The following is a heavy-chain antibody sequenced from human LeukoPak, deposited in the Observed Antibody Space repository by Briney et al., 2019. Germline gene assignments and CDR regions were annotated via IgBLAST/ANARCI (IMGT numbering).Heavy chain of an antibody. V-gene: IGHV3-74*01. Sequence: PGGSLRLSCAASGFTLSSYWMHWVRQAPGKGLVWVSRINSDGSSTSYADSVKGRFTISRDNAKNTLYLQMNSLRAEDTAVYHCARDHQQLGNRFDPWGQGTLVTVSS. CDR2: INSDGSST. CDR3: ARDHQQLGNRFDP. CDR1: GFTLSSYW. J-gene: IGHJ5*02. D-gene: IGHD6-13*01.